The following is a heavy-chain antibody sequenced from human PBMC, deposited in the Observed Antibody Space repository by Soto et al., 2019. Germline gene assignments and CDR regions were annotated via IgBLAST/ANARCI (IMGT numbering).Heavy chain of an antibody. V-gene: IGHV4-31*03. CDR2: IYYSGST. CDR1: GGSISSGGYY. D-gene: IGHD2-2*01. J-gene: IGHJ4*02. Sequence: SETLSLTCTVSGGSISSGGYYWSWIRQHPGKGLEWIGYIYYSGSTYYNPSLKSRVTISVDTSKNQFSLKLSSVTAADTAVYYCARSGVPAEVGPFDYWGQGTQVTVSS. CDR3: ARSGVPAEVGPFDY.